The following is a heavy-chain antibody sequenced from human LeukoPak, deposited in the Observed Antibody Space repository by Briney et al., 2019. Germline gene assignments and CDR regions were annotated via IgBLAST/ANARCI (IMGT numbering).Heavy chain of an antibody. J-gene: IGHJ4*02. CDR2: IYYSGST. V-gene: IGHV4-59*01. CDR3: ARTACSSTSCYTNYYFDY. CDR1: GGSISSYY. Sequence: SETLSLTCTVSGGSISSYYWSWIRQPPGKGLEWIGYIYYSGSTNYNPSLKSRVTISVGTSKNQFSLKLSSVTAADTAVYYCARTACSSTSCYTNYYFDYWGQGTLVTVSS. D-gene: IGHD2-2*02.